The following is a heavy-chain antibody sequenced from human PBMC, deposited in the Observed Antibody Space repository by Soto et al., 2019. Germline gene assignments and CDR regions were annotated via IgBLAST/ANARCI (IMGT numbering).Heavy chain of an antibody. CDR2: IYYSGST. Sequence: SATMPLTCPVSGCSVSRRSYYWVWIRQPPGNWLEWIGSIYYSGSTYYNPSLKSRVTISVDTSKNQFSLKLSSVTAADTAVYYCASLITMVRGVIIPYYYYGMDVLGQGTTVTVSS. CDR1: GCSVSRRSYY. J-gene: IGHJ6*02. D-gene: IGHD3-10*01. V-gene: IGHV4-39*01. CDR3: ASLITMVRGVIIPYYYYGMDV.